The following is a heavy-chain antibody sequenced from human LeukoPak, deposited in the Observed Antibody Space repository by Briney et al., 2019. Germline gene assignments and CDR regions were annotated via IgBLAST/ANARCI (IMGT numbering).Heavy chain of an antibody. CDR1: GGTFSSYA. CDR2: IIPILGIA. J-gene: IGHJ5*02. V-gene: IGHV1-69*04. D-gene: IGHD5-24*01. Sequence: ASVKVSCKASGGTFSSYAISWVRQAPGQGLEWMGRIIPILGIASYAQKFQGRVTITADKSTSTAYMELSSLRSEDTAVYYCASTGGMATGWFDPWGQGTLVTVSS. CDR3: ASTGGMATGWFDP.